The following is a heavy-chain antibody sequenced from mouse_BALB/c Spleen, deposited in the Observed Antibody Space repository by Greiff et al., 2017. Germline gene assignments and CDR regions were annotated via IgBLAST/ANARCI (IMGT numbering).Heavy chain of an antibody. Sequence: EVHLVESGPGLVKPSQSLSLTCSVTGYSITSGYYWNWIRQFPGNKLEWMGYISYDGSNNYNPSLKNRISITRDTSKNQFFLKLNSVTTEDTATYYCARRSQVYYDYDGYAMDYWGQGTSVTVSS. V-gene: IGHV3-6*02. J-gene: IGHJ4*01. D-gene: IGHD2-4*01. CDR1: GYSITSGYY. CDR2: ISYDGSN. CDR3: ARRSQVYYDYDGYAMDY.